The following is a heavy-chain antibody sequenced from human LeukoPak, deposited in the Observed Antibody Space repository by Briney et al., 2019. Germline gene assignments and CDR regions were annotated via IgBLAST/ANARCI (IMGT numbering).Heavy chain of an antibody. J-gene: IGHJ6*02. V-gene: IGHV1-8*01. Sequence: GASVKVSCKASGYTFTTYDINWVRQATGQGLEWMGWMDPNSGNTGYAQKFQGGVTMTRNTSIRTAYMELSSLRSEDTAVYYCARTYYYDSADFRTLYGMDVWGQGTTVTVPS. CDR3: ARTYYYDSADFRTLYGMDV. CDR1: GYTFTTYD. CDR2: MDPNSGNT. D-gene: IGHD3-22*01.